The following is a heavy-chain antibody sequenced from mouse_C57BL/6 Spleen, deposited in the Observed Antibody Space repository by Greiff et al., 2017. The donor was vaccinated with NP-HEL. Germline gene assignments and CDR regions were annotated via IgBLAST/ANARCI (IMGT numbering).Heavy chain of an antibody. Sequence: QVQLQQSGAELMKPGASVKLSCKATGYTFTGYWIEWVKQRPGHGLEWIGEILPGSGSTNYNEKFKGKATFTADTSSNTAYMQLSSLTTEDSAIYYCARSMGDALRGPYYAMDYWGQGTSVTVSS. V-gene: IGHV1-9*01. CDR3: ARSMGDALRGPYYAMDY. J-gene: IGHJ4*01. CDR1: GYTFTGYW. D-gene: IGHD1-1*02. CDR2: ILPGSGST.